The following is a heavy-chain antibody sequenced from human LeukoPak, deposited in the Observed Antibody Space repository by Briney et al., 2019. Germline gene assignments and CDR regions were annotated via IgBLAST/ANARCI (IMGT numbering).Heavy chain of an antibody. CDR1: GFTFSSYW. Sequence: GGSLRLSCAASGFTFSSYWMHWVRQAPGKGLVWVSRINSDGSSTSYADSVKGRFTISRDNAKNTLYLQMNSLRAEDTAGYYCARAAIGRYLNGVDYWGQGTLVTVSS. CDR2: INSDGSST. V-gene: IGHV3-74*01. J-gene: IGHJ4*02. CDR3: ARAAIGRYLNGVDY. D-gene: IGHD7-27*01.